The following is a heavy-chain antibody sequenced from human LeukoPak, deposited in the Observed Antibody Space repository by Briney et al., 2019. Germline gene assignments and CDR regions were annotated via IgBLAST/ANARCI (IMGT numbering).Heavy chain of an antibody. V-gene: IGHV4-39*07. CDR2: IYYSGST. Sequence: SETLSLTCTVSGGSISSSSYYWGWIRQPPGKGLEWIGSIYYSGSTYYSPSLKSRVTISVDTSKNQFSLKLSSVTAADTAVYYCARDRKWELGFDYWGQGTLVTVSS. CDR1: GGSISSSSYY. D-gene: IGHD1-26*01. CDR3: ARDRKWELGFDY. J-gene: IGHJ4*02.